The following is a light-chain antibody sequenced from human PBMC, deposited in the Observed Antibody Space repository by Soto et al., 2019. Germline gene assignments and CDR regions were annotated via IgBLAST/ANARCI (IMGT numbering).Light chain of an antibody. Sequence: SYELTQPPSVSLAPGETARISCGGNNVGSRSVHWYQQKPGQAPFLVIYYDSDRPSGIPERFSGSNSGNTATLIISRVEAGDEADYYCQVWEATGDQVVFGGGTKVTVL. CDR3: QVWEATGDQVV. J-gene: IGLJ2*01. CDR2: YDS. CDR1: NVGSRS. V-gene: IGLV3-21*01.